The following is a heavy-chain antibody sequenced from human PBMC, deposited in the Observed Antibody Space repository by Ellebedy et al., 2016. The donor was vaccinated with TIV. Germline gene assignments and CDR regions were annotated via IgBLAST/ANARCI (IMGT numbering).Heavy chain of an antibody. D-gene: IGHD3/OR15-3a*01. CDR3: ARAADDLWTGNYYYYYGMDV. CDR2: IWYDGSNK. V-gene: IGHV3-33*01. Sequence: GGSLRLXCAASGYTFSNYGMHWVRQTPGKGLEWVAVIWYDGSNKYYGDSMKGRFTISRDNSKNTLYLQMNSLRAEDTAVYYCARAADDLWTGNYYYYYGMDVWGQGTMVTVSS. J-gene: IGHJ6*02. CDR1: GYTFSNYG.